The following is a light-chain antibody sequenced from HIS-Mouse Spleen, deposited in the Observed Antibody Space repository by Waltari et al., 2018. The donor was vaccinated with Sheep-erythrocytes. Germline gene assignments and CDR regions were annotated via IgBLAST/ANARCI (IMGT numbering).Light chain of an antibody. CDR1: SSDVGGYKY. J-gene: IGLJ1*01. Sequence: QSALTQPRSVSGSPGPSVTISCTGTSSDVGGYKYVSWYQQHPGKAPKLMIYDVSKRPSGVPDLFSGSKSGNTASLTISGLQAEDEADYYCCSYAGSYNHVFATGTKVTVL. CDR2: DVS. V-gene: IGLV2-11*01. CDR3: CSYAGSYNHV.